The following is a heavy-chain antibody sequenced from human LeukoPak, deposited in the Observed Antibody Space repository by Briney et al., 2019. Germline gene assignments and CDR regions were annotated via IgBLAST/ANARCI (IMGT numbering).Heavy chain of an antibody. V-gene: IGHV4-30-2*01. J-gene: IGHJ4*02. CDR1: GGSISSGGYS. D-gene: IGHD6-13*01. Sequence: SETLSLTCAVSGGSISSGGYSWSWIRQPPGKGLEWIGEINHSGSANYNPSLKSRVTISVDTSKNQFSLKLSSVTAADTAVYYCARGRGIAAAGTQNPFDYWGQGTLVTVSS. CDR3: ARGRGIAAAGTQNPFDY. CDR2: INHSGSA.